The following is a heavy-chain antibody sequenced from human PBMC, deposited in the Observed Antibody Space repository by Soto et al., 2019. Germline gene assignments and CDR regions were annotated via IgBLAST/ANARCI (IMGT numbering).Heavy chain of an antibody. Sequence: SETLSLTCTVAGGSISSYYWSWIRQPPGKGLEWIGYIYNSGSTNYNPSLKSRVTISVDTSKNQFSLKLSSVTAADTAVYYCARGSTGYSSSWYRYWGQGTLVTVSS. D-gene: IGHD6-13*01. J-gene: IGHJ4*02. CDR3: ARGSTGYSSSWYRY. V-gene: IGHV4-59*08. CDR1: GGSISSYY. CDR2: IYNSGST.